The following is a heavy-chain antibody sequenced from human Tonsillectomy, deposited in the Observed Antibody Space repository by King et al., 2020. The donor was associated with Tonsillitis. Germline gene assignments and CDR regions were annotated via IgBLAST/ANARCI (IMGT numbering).Heavy chain of an antibody. CDR1: GGSISTTDYY. J-gene: IGHJ4*02. CDR3: ASQGGRGYDILTGYPIDY. Sequence: QLQESGPGLVKPSETLSLTCTVSGGSISTTDYYWGWIRQPPGKGLEWIGSIFYSGDAYYNPSLESRVTISVDTSKSQFSLKLRSVTAADTAVYYCASQGGRGYDILTGYPIDYWGQGTLVSVSS. D-gene: IGHD3-9*01. V-gene: IGHV4-39*07. CDR2: IFYSGDA.